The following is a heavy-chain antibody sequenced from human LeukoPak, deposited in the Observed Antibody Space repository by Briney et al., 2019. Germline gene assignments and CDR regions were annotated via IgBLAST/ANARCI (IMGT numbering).Heavy chain of an antibody. J-gene: IGHJ4*02. V-gene: IGHV4-39*01. CDR3: ARGASRGSWYLFFDY. CDR2: IYYSGST. D-gene: IGHD6-13*01. CDR1: GGSISSSSYY. Sequence: SETLSLTCTVSGGSISSSSYYWGWIRQPPGKGLEWIGSIYYSGSTYYNPSLKSRVTISVDTSKNQFSLKLSSVTAADTAVYYCARGASRGSWYLFFDYWGQGTLVTVSS.